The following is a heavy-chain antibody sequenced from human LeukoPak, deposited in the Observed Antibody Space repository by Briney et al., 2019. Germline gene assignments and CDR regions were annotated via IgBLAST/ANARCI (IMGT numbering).Heavy chain of an antibody. CDR2: ISAYNGNT. V-gene: IGHV1-18*01. CDR3: ARSGHIVVVTAPDAFDI. J-gene: IGHJ3*02. D-gene: IGHD2-21*02. CDR1: GYTFTSYG. Sequence: ASVKVSCKASGYTFTSYGISWVRQAPGQGLEWMGWISAYNGNTNYARKLQGRVTMTTDTSTSTAYMELRSLRSDDTAVYYCARSGHIVVVTAPDAFDIWGQGTMDTVSS.